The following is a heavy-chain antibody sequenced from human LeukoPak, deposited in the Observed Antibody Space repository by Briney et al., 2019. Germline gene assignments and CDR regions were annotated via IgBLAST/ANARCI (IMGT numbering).Heavy chain of an antibody. CDR1: GGSISSYY. Sequence: SETLSLTCTVSGGSISSYYWSWIRQPPGKGLEWNGYIYYCGSTNYNPSLKSRVTISVDTSKNQFSLKLSSVTAADTAVYYCARAETSTTWLTFGGVIAIHFDYWGQGTLVTVSS. D-gene: IGHD3-16*02. CDR3: ARAETSTTWLTFGGVIAIHFDY. J-gene: IGHJ4*02. CDR2: IYYCGST. V-gene: IGHV4-59*12.